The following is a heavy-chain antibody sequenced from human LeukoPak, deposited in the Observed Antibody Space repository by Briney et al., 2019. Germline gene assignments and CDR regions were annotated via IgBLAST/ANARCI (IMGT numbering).Heavy chain of an antibody. V-gene: IGHV1-46*01. CDR1: GYTFTSYY. J-gene: IGHJ4*02. CDR2: INPSGGST. Sequence: ASVKVSCKASGYTFTSYYMHWVRQAPGQGLEWMGIINPSGGSTSYAQKFQGGVTMTRDTSTSTVYMELSSLRSEDTAVYYCARDTPPQVVGIVGANYFDYWGQGTLVTVSS. D-gene: IGHD1-26*01. CDR3: ARDTPPQVVGIVGANYFDY.